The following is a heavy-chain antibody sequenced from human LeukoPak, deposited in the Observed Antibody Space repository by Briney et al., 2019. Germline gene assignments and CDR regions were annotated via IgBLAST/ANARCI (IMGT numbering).Heavy chain of an antibody. CDR1: GYTFTNYG. J-gene: IGHJ4*02. Sequence: ASVKVSCKASGYTFTNYGISWVRQAPGQGLEWMGWISAYNGNTNYAQRLQGRVTMTTDTSTSTAYMELRSLRSDDTAVYYCARDTMVRGVITVDYWGQGTLVTVSS. D-gene: IGHD3-10*01. CDR2: ISAYNGNT. V-gene: IGHV1-18*01. CDR3: ARDTMVRGVITVDY.